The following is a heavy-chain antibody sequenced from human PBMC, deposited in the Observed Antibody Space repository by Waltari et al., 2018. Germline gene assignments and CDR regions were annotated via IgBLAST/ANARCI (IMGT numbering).Heavy chain of an antibody. J-gene: IGHJ5*02. CDR2: VYYRGST. D-gene: IGHD2-2*01. CDR3: AGLQMLRRPGCDWFDP. Sequence: QLQLQESGPGLVKPSETLSLTCTVSGGSISSSSYYWGWIRKPPGKGLEWIGSVYYRGSTSSNPPLKSRVTISVDTSKNQFSLKLSSVTAADTAVYYCAGLQMLRRPGCDWFDPWGQGTLVTVSS. CDR1: GGSISSSSYY. V-gene: IGHV4-39*01.